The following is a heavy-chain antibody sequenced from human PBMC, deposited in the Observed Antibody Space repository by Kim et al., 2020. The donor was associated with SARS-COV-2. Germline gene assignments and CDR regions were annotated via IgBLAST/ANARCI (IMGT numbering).Heavy chain of an antibody. CDR2: ISYDGSNK. J-gene: IGHJ6*02. Sequence: GGSLRLSCAASGFTFSSYGMHWVRQAPGKGLEWVAVISYDGSNKYYADSVKGRFTISRDNSKNTLYLQMNSLRAEDTAVYYCAKDVRRYGMDVWGQGTTVTVSS. V-gene: IGHV3-30*18. CDR1: GFTFSSYG. CDR3: AKDVRRYGMDV.